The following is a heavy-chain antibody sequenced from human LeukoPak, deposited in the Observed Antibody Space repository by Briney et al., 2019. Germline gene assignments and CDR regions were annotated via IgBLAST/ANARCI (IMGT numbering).Heavy chain of an antibody. J-gene: IGHJ4*02. CDR2: ISYDGSQK. D-gene: IGHD3-16*01. CDR3: ARDKDGWGIHDF. CDR1: GFSFSDYG. V-gene: IGHV3-30*03. Sequence: GGSLRLSCAASGFSFSDYGLHWVRQAPGKGLEWVALISYDGSQKNFADTVKGRFTTSRDNSKFTMYLEMNSLRAEDTAVYFCARDKDGWGIHDFWGQGTLVTVSS.